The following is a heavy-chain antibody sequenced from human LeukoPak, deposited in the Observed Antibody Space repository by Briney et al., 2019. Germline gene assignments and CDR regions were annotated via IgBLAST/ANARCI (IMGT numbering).Heavy chain of an antibody. Sequence: GGSLRLSCAASGFTFSSYAMSWVRQAPGKGLEWVSAISGSGGSTYYADSVKGRFTISRDNSKNTLYLQMNSLRAEDTAVYYCARDYGVLGWLQFDYFDYWGQGTLVTVSS. J-gene: IGHJ4*02. V-gene: IGHV3-23*01. CDR2: ISGSGGST. CDR1: GFTFSSYA. CDR3: ARDYGVLGWLQFDYFDY. D-gene: IGHD5-24*01.